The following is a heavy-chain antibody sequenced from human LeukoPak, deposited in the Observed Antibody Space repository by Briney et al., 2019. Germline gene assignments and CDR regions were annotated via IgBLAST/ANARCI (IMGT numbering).Heavy chain of an antibody. CDR2: IHHDGSNK. CDR1: GFTFSSYG. Sequence: PGGSLRLSCAASGFTFSSYGMHWVRQAPGKGLDWVAFIHHDGSNKYYADSVRGRFTISRDNSKNTLYLQMNSLRAEDTAVYYCARETSGIAARPPYYYYYMDVWGKGTTVTVSS. CDR3: ARETSGIAARPPYYYYYMDV. D-gene: IGHD6-6*01. V-gene: IGHV3-30*02. J-gene: IGHJ6*03.